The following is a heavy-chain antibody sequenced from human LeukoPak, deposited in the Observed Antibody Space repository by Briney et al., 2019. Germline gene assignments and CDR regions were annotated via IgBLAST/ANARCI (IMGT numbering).Heavy chain of an antibody. J-gene: IGHJ4*02. Sequence: KPSETLSLTCAVYGGSFSGSYWSWIRQPPGKGLEWIGEINHSGSTNYNPSLKSRVTISVDTSKNQFSLKLSSVTAADTAVYYCARVRITMIVVVITSRYFDYWGQGTLVTVSS. D-gene: IGHD3-22*01. CDR3: ARVRITMIVVVITSRYFDY. V-gene: IGHV4-34*01. CDR1: GGSFSGSY. CDR2: INHSGST.